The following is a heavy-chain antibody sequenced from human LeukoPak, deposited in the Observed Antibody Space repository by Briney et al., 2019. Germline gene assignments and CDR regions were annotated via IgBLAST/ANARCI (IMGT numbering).Heavy chain of an antibody. Sequence: GGSLRLSCAASGFAFSSYAMHWVRQAPGRGLEYVSAISSDGGSTSYANSVKGRFTISRDNSKNTLYLQMGSLRAEDMAVYYCATDAIIVVRCSDYRGQGTLVTVSS. V-gene: IGHV3-64*01. D-gene: IGHD2-2*01. J-gene: IGHJ4*02. CDR2: ISSDGGST. CDR1: GFAFSSYA. CDR3: ATDAIIVVRCSDY.